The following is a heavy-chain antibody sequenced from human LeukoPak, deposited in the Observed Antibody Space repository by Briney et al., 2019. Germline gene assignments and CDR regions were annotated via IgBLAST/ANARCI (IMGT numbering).Heavy chain of an antibody. V-gene: IGHV3-23*01. CDR3: AKDHRVDTAMPNWFDP. CDR2: ISGSGGST. Sequence: GGSLRLSCAASGFTFSSYAMSWVRQAPGKGLEWVSAISGSGGSTYYADSVKGRFTISRDNSKNTLYLQMNSLRAEDTAVYYCAKDHRVDTAMPNWFDPWGQGTLVTVSS. CDR1: GFTFSSYA. J-gene: IGHJ5*02. D-gene: IGHD5-18*01.